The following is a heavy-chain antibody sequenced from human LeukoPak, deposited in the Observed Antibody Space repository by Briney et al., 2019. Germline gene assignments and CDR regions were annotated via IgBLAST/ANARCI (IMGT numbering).Heavy chain of an antibody. J-gene: IGHJ6*03. CDR2: IKQDGSEK. Sequence: PGGSLRLSCAASGFTFSSYWKSWVRQAPGKGLEWVANIKQDGSEKYYVDSVKGRFTISRDNAKNSLYLQMNSLRAEDTAVYYCARDNVGDYMDVWGKGTTVTVSS. V-gene: IGHV3-7*01. CDR3: ARDNVGDYMDV. CDR1: GFTFSSYW.